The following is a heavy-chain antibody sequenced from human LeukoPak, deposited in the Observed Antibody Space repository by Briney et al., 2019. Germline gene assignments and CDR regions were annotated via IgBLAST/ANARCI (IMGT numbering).Heavy chain of an antibody. J-gene: IGHJ6*02. CDR3: AKALRDSSGFYIYYGMDV. CDR2: ITWNSRTV. D-gene: IGHD3-22*01. CDR1: GFTFDDYA. V-gene: IGHV3-9*01. Sequence: GGSLRLSCAASGFTFDDYAMYWVRQAPGKGLEWVSGITWNSRTVAYADSVKGRFTISRDNAKNSLYLQMNSLRAEDTALYYCAKALRDSSGFYIYYGMDVWGQGTTVTVAS.